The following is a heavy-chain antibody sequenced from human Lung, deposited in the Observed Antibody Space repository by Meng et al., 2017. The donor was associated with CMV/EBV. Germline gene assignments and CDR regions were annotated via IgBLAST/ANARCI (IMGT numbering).Heavy chain of an antibody. J-gene: IGHJ5*02. CDR2: IYYSGST. V-gene: IGHV4-31*03. D-gene: IGHD4-17*01. Sequence: QVQLQESCPGLVKPSPTLSPTCTVSGGSISSGGFYWSWIRQHPGKGLEWIGYIYYSGSTYYNPSLRSRVAISIDTSKNQFSLKLTSVTAADTAVYFCARTNYGDYNWFDPWGQGTLVTVSS. CDR1: GGSISSGGFY. CDR3: ARTNYGDYNWFDP.